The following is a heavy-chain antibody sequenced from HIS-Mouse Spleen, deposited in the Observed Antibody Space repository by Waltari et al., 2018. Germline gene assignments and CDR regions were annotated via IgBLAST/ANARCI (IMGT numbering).Heavy chain of an antibody. J-gene: IGHJ4*02. CDR3: ARQSGSSWYDY. CDR1: GGSISSSSYY. V-gene: IGHV4-39*01. Sequence: QLQLQESGPGLVKPSETLSLTCTVSGGSISSSSYYWGWIRQPPGKGLEWIGSIYYSGSTYSNPSLKSRVTISVDTSKNQFSLKLSSVTAADTAVYYCARQSGSSWYDYWGQGTLVTVSS. CDR2: IYYSGST. D-gene: IGHD6-13*01.